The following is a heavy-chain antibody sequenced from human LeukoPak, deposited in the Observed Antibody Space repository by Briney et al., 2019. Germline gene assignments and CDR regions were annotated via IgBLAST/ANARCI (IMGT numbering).Heavy chain of an antibody. CDR3: ARDSWRGLITMVRGKNYYYYMDV. V-gene: IGHV3-48*01. J-gene: IGHJ6*03. CDR2: ISSSSSTI. Sequence: PGGSLRLSCAASGFTFSSYSMNWVRQAPGKGLEWVSYISSSSSTIYYADSVKGRFTISRDNAKNSLYLQMNSLRAEDTAVYYCARDSWRGLITMVRGKNYYYYMDVWGKGTTVTVSS. CDR1: GFTFSSYS. D-gene: IGHD3-10*01.